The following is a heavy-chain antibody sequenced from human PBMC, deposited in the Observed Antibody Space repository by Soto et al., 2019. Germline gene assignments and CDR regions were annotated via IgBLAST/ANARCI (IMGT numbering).Heavy chain of an antibody. CDR1: GGSISSGGYY. V-gene: IGHV4-31*03. D-gene: IGHD4-17*01. CDR3: ARGINYGDYLDY. Sequence: LSLTCTVSGGSISSGGYYWSWIRQHPGKGLEWIGYIYYSGSTYYNPSLKSRVTISVDTSKNQFSLKLSSVTAADTAVYYCARGINYGDYLDYWGQGTLVTVSS. CDR2: IYYSGST. J-gene: IGHJ4*02.